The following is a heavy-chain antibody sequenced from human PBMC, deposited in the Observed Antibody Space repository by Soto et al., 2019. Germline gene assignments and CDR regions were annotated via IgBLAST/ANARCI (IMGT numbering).Heavy chain of an antibody. Sequence: SETLSLTCTVSGESLNNYYWSWIRQPPGKGLEWIGYIYYSGSTNYNPSLKSRVTISVDTSKNQFSLKLSSVTAADTAVYYCARGGTPIDYWGQGTLVTVSS. V-gene: IGHV4-59*01. CDR2: IYYSGST. J-gene: IGHJ4*02. D-gene: IGHD3-16*01. CDR1: GESLNNYY. CDR3: ARGGTPIDY.